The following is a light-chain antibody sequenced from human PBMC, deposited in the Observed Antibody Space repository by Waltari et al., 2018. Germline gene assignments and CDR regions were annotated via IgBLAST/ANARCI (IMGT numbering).Light chain of an antibody. V-gene: IGLV3-21*04. J-gene: IGLJ1*01. Sequence: SYVVTPPPSVSVAPGETATSTCGGDNIGTYSVHWYQQKAGQAPVLVIFYDRDRPSGIPDRFSGSNSGNTATLTISRVEAGDEARYYCHVWHPHVDPGVFGTGTEVTVL. CDR1: NIGTYS. CDR3: HVWHPHVDPGV. CDR2: YDR.